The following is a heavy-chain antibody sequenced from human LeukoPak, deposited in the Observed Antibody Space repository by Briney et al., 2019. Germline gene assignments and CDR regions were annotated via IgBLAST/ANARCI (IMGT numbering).Heavy chain of an antibody. CDR2: MNPNSGNT. Sequence: ASVKVSCKASGYTFTSYGINWVRQATGQGLEWMGWMNPNSGNTGYAQKFQGRVTITRNTSISTAYMELSSLRSEDTAVYYCARAAGSGWSSYYYYYMDVWGKGTTVTVSS. CDR3: ARAAGSGWSSYYYYYMDV. J-gene: IGHJ6*03. D-gene: IGHD6-19*01. CDR1: GYTFTSYG. V-gene: IGHV1-8*03.